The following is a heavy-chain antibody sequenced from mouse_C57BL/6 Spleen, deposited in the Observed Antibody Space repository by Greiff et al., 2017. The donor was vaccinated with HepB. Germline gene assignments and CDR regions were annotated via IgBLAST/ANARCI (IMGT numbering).Heavy chain of an antibody. CDR2: ISSGSSTI. CDR3: ARAFYGSSHPWFAY. V-gene: IGHV5-17*01. Sequence: EVMLVESGGGLVKPGGSLKLSCAASGFTFSDYGMHWVRQAPEKGLEWVAYISSGSSTIYYADTVKGRFTISRDNAKNTLFLQMTSLRSEDTAMYYCARAFYGSSHPWFAYWGQGTLVTVSA. D-gene: IGHD1-1*01. J-gene: IGHJ3*01. CDR1: GFTFSDYG.